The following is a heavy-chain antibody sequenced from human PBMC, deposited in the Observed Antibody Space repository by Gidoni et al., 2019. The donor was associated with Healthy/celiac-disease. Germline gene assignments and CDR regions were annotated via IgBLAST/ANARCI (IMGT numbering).Heavy chain of an antibody. J-gene: IGHJ4*02. V-gene: IGHV3-30-3*01. CDR2: ISYDGSNK. CDR1: GFTFSSYA. D-gene: IGHD6-13*01. CDR3: AREKRVVAAAGTGVFDY. Sequence: QVQLVESGGGVVQPGRSLRLSCAASGFTFSSYAMHWVRQAPGKGLEWVAVISYDGSNKYYADSVKGRFTISRDNSKNTLYLQMNSLRAEDTAVYYCAREKRVVAAAGTGVFDYWGQGTLVTVSS.